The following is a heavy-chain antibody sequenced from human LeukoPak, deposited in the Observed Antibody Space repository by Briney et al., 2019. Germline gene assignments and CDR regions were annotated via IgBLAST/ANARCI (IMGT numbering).Heavy chain of an antibody. CDR1: GFTFNTFW. V-gene: IGHV3-7*01. CDR3: ARDAAGYDP. CDR2: IKEDGTKK. J-gene: IGHJ5*02. D-gene: IGHD6-13*01. Sequence: GGSLRLSCAASGFTFNTFWMSWVRQAPGKGLEWVANIKEDGTKKYYVDSVKGRFTISRDNAENSLYLQMNSLRAEDTAVYYCARDAAGYDPWGQGTLVTVSS.